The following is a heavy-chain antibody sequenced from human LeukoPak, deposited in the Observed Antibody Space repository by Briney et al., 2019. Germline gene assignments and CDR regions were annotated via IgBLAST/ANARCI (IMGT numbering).Heavy chain of an antibody. CDR2: ISGSGGST. J-gene: IGHJ6*03. V-gene: IGHV3-23*01. CDR3: AKVSDYSYYYYMDV. Sequence: GGSLRLSCAASGSTFNSHWMHWVRQAPGKGQEWVSGISGSGGSTYYADSVKGRFTVSRDNFKNTLFLQVNSLRAEDTAVYYCAKVSDYSYYYYMDVWGKGTTVTVSS. CDR1: GSTFNSHW.